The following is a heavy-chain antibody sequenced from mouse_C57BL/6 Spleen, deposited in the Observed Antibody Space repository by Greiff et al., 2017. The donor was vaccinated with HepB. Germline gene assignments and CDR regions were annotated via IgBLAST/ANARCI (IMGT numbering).Heavy chain of an antibody. J-gene: IGHJ3*01. CDR3: AREGLYSNGAWFAY. CDR2: IYPRDGST. CDR1: GYTFTSYD. V-gene: IGHV1-85*01. D-gene: IGHD2-5*01. Sequence: QVQLKQSGPELVKPGASVKLSCKASGYTFTSYDINWVKQRPGQGLEWIGWIYPRDGSTKYNEKFKGKATLTVDTSSSTAYMELHSLTSEDSAVYFCAREGLYSNGAWFAYWGQGTLVTVSA.